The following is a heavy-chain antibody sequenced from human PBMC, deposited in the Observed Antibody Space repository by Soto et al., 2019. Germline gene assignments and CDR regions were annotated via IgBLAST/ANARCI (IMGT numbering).Heavy chain of an antibody. CDR1: GYTFTSYY. CDR2: INLSGGST. CDR3: ARDPLRQQQLVD. V-gene: IGHV1-46*01. J-gene: IGHJ4*02. D-gene: IGHD6-13*01. Sequence: GSVKVSCKASGYTFTSYYMHWVRQAPGQGLEWMGIINLSGGSTSYAQKFQGRVTMTRDTSTSTVYMELSSLRSEDTAVYYCARDPLRQQQLVDWGQGTLVTVSS.